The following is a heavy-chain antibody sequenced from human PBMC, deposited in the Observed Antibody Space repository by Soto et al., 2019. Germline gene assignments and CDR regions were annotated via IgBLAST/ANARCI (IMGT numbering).Heavy chain of an antibody. Sequence: GESLKISCKGSGYSFTSYWIGWVRQMPEKGLEWMGIIYPGDSDTRYSPSFQGQVTISADKSISTAYLQWSSLKASDTAMYYCARSTYYDFWSGYWLDYWGQGTLVTVSS. D-gene: IGHD3-3*01. CDR3: ARSTYYDFWSGYWLDY. J-gene: IGHJ4*02. CDR1: GYSFTSYW. V-gene: IGHV5-51*01. CDR2: IYPGDSDT.